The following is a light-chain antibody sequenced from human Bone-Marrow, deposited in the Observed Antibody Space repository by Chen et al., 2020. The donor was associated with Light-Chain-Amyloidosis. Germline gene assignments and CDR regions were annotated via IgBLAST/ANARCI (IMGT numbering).Light chain of an antibody. V-gene: IGLV2-8*01. Sequence: QSALTQPPSASGSPGQSVTISCTGTSSDVGGYNYVSWYQHHPGKASKLMIYAVSKRPSGVPERFSGSKSGSTASLTVSGLQAEDEADYYCSSDAGRNNLVFGRGTKLTVL. CDR2: AVS. J-gene: IGLJ3*02. CDR3: SSDAGRNNLV. CDR1: SSDVGGYNY.